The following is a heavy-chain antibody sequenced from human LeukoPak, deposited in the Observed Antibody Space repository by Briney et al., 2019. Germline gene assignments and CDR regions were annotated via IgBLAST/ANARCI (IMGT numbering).Heavy chain of an antibody. CDR2: IYTSGST. Sequence: PSETLSLTCTVSGGSISSGSYYWRWIRQPAGKGLEWIGRIYTSGSTNYNPSLKSRVTISVDTSKNQFSLKLSSVTAADTAVYYCARCRDGYNNYYYYSYMDVWGKGTTVTISS. V-gene: IGHV4-61*02. CDR1: GGSISSGSYY. CDR3: ARCRDGYNNYYYYSYMDV. D-gene: IGHD5-24*01. J-gene: IGHJ6*03.